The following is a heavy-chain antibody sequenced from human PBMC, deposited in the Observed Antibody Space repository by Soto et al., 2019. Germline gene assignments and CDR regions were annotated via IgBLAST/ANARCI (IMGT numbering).Heavy chain of an antibody. V-gene: IGHV1-18*01. D-gene: IGHD3-22*01. Sequence: ASVKVSCKASGYTFTSYGISWVRQAPGQGLEWMGWTSAYNGNTNYAQKLQGRVTMTTDTSTSTAYMELRSLRSDDTAVYYCAREYYYDSSGYFFYWGQGTLVTVSS. CDR1: GYTFTSYG. CDR2: TSAYNGNT. J-gene: IGHJ4*02. CDR3: AREYYYDSSGYFFY.